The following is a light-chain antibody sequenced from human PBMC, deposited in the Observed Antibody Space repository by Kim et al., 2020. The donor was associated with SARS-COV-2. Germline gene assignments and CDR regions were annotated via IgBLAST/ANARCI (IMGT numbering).Light chain of an antibody. Sequence: VVLTQSPDTLSLSPGDSATLSCRASRHMSAGYLTWYQQTPGQAPRLLMYGASTRATGIPDRFSGSGSGTDFILTINRLEPEDSAIYYCHQLSSQPYYSFGQGTKLEI. CDR1: RHMSAGY. CDR2: GAS. J-gene: IGKJ2*03. V-gene: IGKV3-20*01. CDR3: HQLSSQPYYS.